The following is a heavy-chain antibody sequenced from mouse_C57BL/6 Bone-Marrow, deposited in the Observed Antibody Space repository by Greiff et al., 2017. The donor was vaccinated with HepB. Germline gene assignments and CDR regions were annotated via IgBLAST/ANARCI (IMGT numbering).Heavy chain of an antibody. CDR1: GFTFSSYA. V-gene: IGHV5-4*01. J-gene: IGHJ4*01. CDR3: ARDNYGRDYAMDY. D-gene: IGHD1-1*01. Sequence: EVQLVESGGGLVKPGGSLKLSCAASGFTFSSYAMSWVRQTPEKRLEWVATISDGGSYTYYPDNVKGRVTISRDNAKNNLYLQMSHLKSEDTAMYYCARDNYGRDYAMDYWGQGTSVTVSS. CDR2: ISDGGSYT.